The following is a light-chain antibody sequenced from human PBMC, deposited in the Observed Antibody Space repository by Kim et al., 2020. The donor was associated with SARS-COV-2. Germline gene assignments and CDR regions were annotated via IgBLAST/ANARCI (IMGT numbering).Light chain of an antibody. Sequence: GQSVIISCTGTSSDVGGYNYDSWYQQHPGRAPKLMIYDVSKRPSGVPDRFSGSKYGNTASLTISGLQAEDEADYYCCSYAGSYVYVFGTGTKVTVL. CDR3: CSYAGSYVYV. V-gene: IGLV2-11*01. CDR1: SSDVGGYNY. J-gene: IGLJ1*01. CDR2: DVS.